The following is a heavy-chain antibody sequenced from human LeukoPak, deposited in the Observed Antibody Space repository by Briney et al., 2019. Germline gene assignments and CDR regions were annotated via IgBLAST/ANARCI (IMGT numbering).Heavy chain of an antibody. CDR2: ISSSSGFI. J-gene: IGHJ4*02. V-gene: IGHV3-11*05. D-gene: IGHD3-16*01. Sequence: GGSLRLSCAASGFTFSDYYMTWISRAPGKGLEWVSYISSSSGFIKYADSVRGRFTISRDNAKNSLYLQMNTLRVDDTAVYYCARGSPPGDWGQGTLVTVSS. CDR3: ARGSPPGD. CDR1: GFTFSDYY.